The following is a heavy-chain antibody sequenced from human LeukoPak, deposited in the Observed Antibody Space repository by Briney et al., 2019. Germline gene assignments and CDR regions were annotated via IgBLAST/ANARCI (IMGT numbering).Heavy chain of an antibody. J-gene: IGHJ4*02. Sequence: GGSLRLSCAASGLTFSSYAMSWVRQAPGKGLEWVSAISGSGGSTYYADSVKGRFTISRDNSKHTLYLHMNSLRAGDTAVYYCAKGDSSAFTYYFDYWGQGSLVTVSS. V-gene: IGHV3-23*01. CDR1: GLTFSSYA. D-gene: IGHD3-22*01. CDR2: ISGSGGST. CDR3: AKGDSSAFTYYFDY.